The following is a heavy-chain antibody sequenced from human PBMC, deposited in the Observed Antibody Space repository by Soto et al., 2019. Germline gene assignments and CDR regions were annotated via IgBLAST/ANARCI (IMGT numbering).Heavy chain of an antibody. Sequence: SQTLSLTCTVSGGSISSSSYYWGWIRQPPGKGLEWIGSIYYSGSTYYNPSLKSRVTISVDTSKNQFSLKLSSVTAADTAVYYCARHFLRCSGGSCYSDNSIRVFDHYFDYWGQGTLVTVSS. D-gene: IGHD2-15*01. J-gene: IGHJ4*02. CDR1: GGSISSSSYY. CDR3: ARHFLRCSGGSCYSDNSIRVFDHYFDY. CDR2: IYYSGST. V-gene: IGHV4-39*01.